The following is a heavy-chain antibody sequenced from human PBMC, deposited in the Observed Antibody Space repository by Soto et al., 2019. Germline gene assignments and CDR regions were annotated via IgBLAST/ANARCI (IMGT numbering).Heavy chain of an antibody. Sequence: QVQLQESGPGLMKPSGTLSLTCAVSGGSISTNNWWHWIRQSPGKGLEWIGEIHHTGNTNYSPSLKSRVIMSIDQSKNQVFLTLTSVTAADTALYYCARETGAGTYKGFGFWGQGSLVTVSS. CDR3: ARETGAGTYKGFGF. V-gene: IGHV4-4*02. D-gene: IGHD1-26*01. J-gene: IGHJ4*02. CDR2: IHHTGNT. CDR1: GGSISTNNW.